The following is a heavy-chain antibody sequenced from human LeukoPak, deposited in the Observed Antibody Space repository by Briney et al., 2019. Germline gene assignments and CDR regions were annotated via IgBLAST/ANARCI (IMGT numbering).Heavy chain of an antibody. CDR2: ISYDGSNK. Sequence: GGSLRLSCAASGFTFSSYAMHWVRQAPGKGLEWVAVISYDGSNKYYADSVKGRFTISRDNSKNTLYLQMNSLRAEDTAVYYXXRVAAAGKVXXXYXXGMD. CDR1: GFTFSSYA. D-gene: IGHD6-13*01. CDR3: XRVAAAGKVXXXYXXGMD. J-gene: IGHJ6*01. V-gene: IGHV3-30-3*01.